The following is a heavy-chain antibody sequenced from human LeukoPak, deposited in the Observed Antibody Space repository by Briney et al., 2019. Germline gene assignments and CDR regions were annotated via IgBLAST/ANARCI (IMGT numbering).Heavy chain of an antibody. Sequence: SETLSLTCAVYGGSFSGYYWSWIRQPPGKGLEWIGEINHSGSTNYNPSLKSRVTISVDTSKNQFSLKLSSVTVADTAVYYCARGVHYYDNSGHSYFDYWGQGTLVTVSS. D-gene: IGHD3-22*01. CDR3: ARGVHYYDNSGHSYFDY. CDR2: INHSGST. CDR1: GGSFSGYY. V-gene: IGHV4-34*01. J-gene: IGHJ4*02.